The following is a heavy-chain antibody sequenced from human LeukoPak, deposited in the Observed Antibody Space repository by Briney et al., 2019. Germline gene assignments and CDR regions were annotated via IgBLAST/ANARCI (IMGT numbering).Heavy chain of an antibody. J-gene: IGHJ4*02. V-gene: IGHV4-4*02. CDR1: GGSISGTNW. D-gene: IGHD1-26*01. Sequence: SGTLSLTCGVSGGSISGTNWWSWVRQPPGQGLEWIGEISLAGQTNYNPSLSGRVTMSLDKSNNQLSLHLTSVTAADTATYFCSRESGPFCPFGYWGQGTLVIVSS. CDR2: ISLAGQT. CDR3: SRESGPFCPFGY.